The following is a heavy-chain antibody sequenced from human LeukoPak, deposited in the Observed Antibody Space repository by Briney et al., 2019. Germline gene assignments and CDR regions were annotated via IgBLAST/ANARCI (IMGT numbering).Heavy chain of an antibody. Sequence: GGSLRLSCAASGFTFSSYAMHWVRQAPGKGLEWVAVISYDGSNKYYADSVKGRFTISRDNSKNTLYLQMNSLRAEDTAVYYCARDGGAAVGFDYWGQGTLVTVSS. V-gene: IGHV3-30*04. CDR3: ARDGGAAVGFDY. CDR2: ISYDGSNK. D-gene: IGHD6-13*01. J-gene: IGHJ4*02. CDR1: GFTFSSYA.